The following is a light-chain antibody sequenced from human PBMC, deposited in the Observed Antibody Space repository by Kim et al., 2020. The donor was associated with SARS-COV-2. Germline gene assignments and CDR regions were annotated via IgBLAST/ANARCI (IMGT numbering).Light chain of an antibody. CDR3: SSDAGSNNLV. J-gene: IGLJ3*02. CDR1: SSDIGDYNY. V-gene: IGLV2-8*01. Sequence: GQTVTISCTGTSSDIGDYNYGSWYQQHPGKATKLMIYEVSKRPSGVPERFSGSNSGNTASLTGAGLQAEDEADYYCSSDAGSNNLVFGGGTQLTVL. CDR2: EVS.